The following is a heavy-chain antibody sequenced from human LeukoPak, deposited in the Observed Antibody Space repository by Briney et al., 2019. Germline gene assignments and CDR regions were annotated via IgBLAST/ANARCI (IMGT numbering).Heavy chain of an antibody. CDR1: GFTFSNAW. Sequence: GGSLRLSCAASGFTFSNAWMSWVRQAPGKGLEWVGRIKSKTDGGTTDYAAPVKGRFTISRDDSKNTLYLQMNSLKTEDTAVYYCTTSYYYGSGYYYYYMDVWGKGTTVTISS. CDR3: TTSYYYGSGYYYYYMDV. CDR2: IKSKTDGGTT. D-gene: IGHD3-10*01. V-gene: IGHV3-15*01. J-gene: IGHJ6*03.